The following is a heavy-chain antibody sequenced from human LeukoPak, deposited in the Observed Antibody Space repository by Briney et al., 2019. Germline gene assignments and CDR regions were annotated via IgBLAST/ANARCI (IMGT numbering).Heavy chain of an antibody. CDR2: IYYSGST. CDR1: GVSISSGNYY. J-gene: IGHJ4*02. D-gene: IGHD6-19*01. Sequence: SQTLSLTCTVSGVSISSGNYYWSWIRQHPGKGLEWIGYIYYSGSTYYNPSLKSRVTISRDTSKNQFSLKLSSVTAADTAVYCCARRIVVAGLFDYWGQGTLVTVSS. V-gene: IGHV4-31*03. CDR3: ARRIVVAGLFDY.